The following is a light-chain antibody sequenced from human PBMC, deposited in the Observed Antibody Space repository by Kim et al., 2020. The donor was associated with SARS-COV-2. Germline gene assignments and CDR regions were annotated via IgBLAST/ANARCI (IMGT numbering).Light chain of an antibody. J-gene: IGKJ4*01. CDR3: QQYWDSLLT. CDR2: ATS. V-gene: IGKV1-NL1*01. Sequence: DIQMTQSPSSLSASVGDRVTITCRASQPISNSLAWYQQRPGEAPKVLLYATSRLESGVPSRFSGSGSGTDYNLTISSLQPEDFGTYYCQQYWDSLLTFGGGTKVDIK. CDR1: QPISNS.